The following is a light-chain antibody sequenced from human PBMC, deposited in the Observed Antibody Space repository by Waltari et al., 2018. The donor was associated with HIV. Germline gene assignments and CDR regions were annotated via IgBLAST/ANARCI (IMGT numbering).Light chain of an antibody. J-gene: IGLJ3*02. CDR2: DVD. CDR1: DSDFGLYNF. Sequence: SAVTQPASVSGLPGQSTTISCTGGDSDFGLYNFVSWYQQHSGKPPKLILYDVDSRVEGVSDRFSGSMSGNTASLTISGLQAEDEAHYYCASFTGDNTVMFGGGTEVTVL. V-gene: IGLV2-14*03. CDR3: ASFTGDNTVM.